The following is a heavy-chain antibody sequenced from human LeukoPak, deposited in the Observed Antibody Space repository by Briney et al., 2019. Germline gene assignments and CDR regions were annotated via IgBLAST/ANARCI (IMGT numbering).Heavy chain of an antibody. D-gene: IGHD6-19*01. CDR3: ARGPNIPVAAY. Sequence: SETLSLTCAVHGGSLSGHYCIWIRQPPGKGLEWIGEINHSGSPNYSPSFKSRVSISVDTSKNQFSLGLRSVTAADTAVYYCARGPNIPVAAYWGQGTLVTVSS. V-gene: IGHV4-34*01. CDR1: GGSLSGHY. CDR2: INHSGSP. J-gene: IGHJ4*02.